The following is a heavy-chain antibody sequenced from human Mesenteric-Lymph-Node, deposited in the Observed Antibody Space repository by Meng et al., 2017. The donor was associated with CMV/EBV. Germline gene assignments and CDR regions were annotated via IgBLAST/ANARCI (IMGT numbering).Heavy chain of an antibody. CDR2: IRSKAYGGTT. Sequence: GESLKISCVASGFTFSSYWMSWVRQAPGKGLEWVGFIRSKAYGGTTEYAASVKGRFTISRDDSKSIAYLQMNSLKTEDTAVYYCTGGYYDFWSGYYKGFDYWGQGTLVTVSS. J-gene: IGHJ4*02. CDR3: TGGYYDFWSGYYKGFDY. CDR1: GFTFSSYW. D-gene: IGHD3-3*01. V-gene: IGHV3-49*04.